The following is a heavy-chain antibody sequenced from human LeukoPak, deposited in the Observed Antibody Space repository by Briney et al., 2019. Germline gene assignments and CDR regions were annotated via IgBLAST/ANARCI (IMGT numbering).Heavy chain of an antibody. CDR3: ARTRDGSGSFDY. D-gene: IGHD3-10*01. Sequence: GGSLRLSCAASGFTFSNYGMHWVRQAPGKGLEWVAVISYDGSNKYYADSVKGRFTISRDNSKNTLYLQMNSLRAEDTAVYYCARTRDGSGSFDYWGQGTLVTVSS. V-gene: IGHV3-30*03. CDR1: GFTFSNYG. J-gene: IGHJ4*02. CDR2: ISYDGSNK.